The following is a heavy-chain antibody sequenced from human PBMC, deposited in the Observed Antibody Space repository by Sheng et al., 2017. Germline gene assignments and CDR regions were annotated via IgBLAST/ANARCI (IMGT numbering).Heavy chain of an antibody. D-gene: IGHD6-19*01. CDR2: IYYTGST. J-gene: IGHJ4*02. Sequence: QLRLQESGPGLVRPSETLSLTCIVSGDSISSNAYYWGWIRQTPEKGLEWIGTIYYTGSTNYNPSLKSRITISLDTSKNQFSLRLSSVNAADTAVYHCGRRWAGTDYFDNWGQGTLVTVSS. V-gene: IGHV4-39*01. CDR3: GRRWAGTDYFDN. CDR1: GDSISSNAYY.